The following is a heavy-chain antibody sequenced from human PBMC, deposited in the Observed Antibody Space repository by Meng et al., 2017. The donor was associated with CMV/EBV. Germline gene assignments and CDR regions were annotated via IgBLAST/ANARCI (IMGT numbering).Heavy chain of an antibody. J-gene: IGHJ4*02. CDR2: IYSGGST. CDR1: GFTVSSNY. V-gene: IGHV3-53*01. Sequence: GESLKISCAASGFTVSSNYMSWVRQAPGKGLEWVSVIYSGGSTYYADSVKGRFTISRDNSKNTLYLQMNSLRAEDTAVYYCARVQTGDYSYYFDYWGQGTLVTVSS. D-gene: IGHD7-27*01. CDR3: ARVQTGDYSYYFDY.